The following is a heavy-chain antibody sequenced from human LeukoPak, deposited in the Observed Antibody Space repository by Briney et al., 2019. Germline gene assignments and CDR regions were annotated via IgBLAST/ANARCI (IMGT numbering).Heavy chain of an antibody. CDR1: GFTFSSYA. V-gene: IGHV3-23*01. J-gene: IGHJ4*02. CDR2: ISGSGGST. Sequence: AGGSLRLSCAASGFTFSSYAMSWVRQAPGKGLEWVSAISGSGGSTYYADSVKGRFTISRDNSKNTLYLQMNSLRAEDTAVYYCAKMGMIVVVITTAAFDYWGQGTLVTVSS. CDR3: AKMGMIVVVITTAAFDY. D-gene: IGHD3-22*01.